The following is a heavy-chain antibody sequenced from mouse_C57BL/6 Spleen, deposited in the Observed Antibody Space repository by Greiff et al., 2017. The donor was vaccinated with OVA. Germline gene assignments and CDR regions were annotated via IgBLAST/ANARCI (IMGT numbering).Heavy chain of an antibody. D-gene: IGHD1-1*01. V-gene: IGHV5-4*03. Sequence: EVKLVESGGGLVKPGGSLKLSCAASGFTFSSYAMSWVRQTPEKRLEWVATISDGGSYTYYPDNVKGRFTFSIDNAKNNLYLQMSHLKSEDTAMYYCARGAFTTVVATPFAYWGQGTLVTVSA. CDR3: ARGAFTTVVATPFAY. CDR1: GFTFSSYA. CDR2: ISDGGSYT. J-gene: IGHJ3*01.